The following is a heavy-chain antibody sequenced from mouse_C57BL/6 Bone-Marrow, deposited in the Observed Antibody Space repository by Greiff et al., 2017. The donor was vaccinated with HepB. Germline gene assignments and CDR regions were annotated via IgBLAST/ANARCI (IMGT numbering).Heavy chain of an antibody. CDR3: TSPLLGVRVDFDY. V-gene: IGHV1-75*01. D-gene: IGHD2-10*01. Sequence: QVQLQQSGPELVKPGASVKISCKASGYTFTDYYINWVKQRPGQGLEWIGWIFPGSGSTYYNEKFKGKATLTVDKSSSTAYMLLSSLTSEDSAVYFCTSPLLGVRVDFDYWGQGTTLTVSS. J-gene: IGHJ2*01. CDR2: IFPGSGST. CDR1: GYTFTDYY.